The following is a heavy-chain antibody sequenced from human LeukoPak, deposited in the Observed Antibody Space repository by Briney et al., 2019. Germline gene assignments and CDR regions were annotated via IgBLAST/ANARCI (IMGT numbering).Heavy chain of an antibody. V-gene: IGHV3-30*18. CDR2: ISYDGSNK. CDR3: AKLPGGSDAFDI. CDR1: GFTFSSYG. Sequence: GGSLRLSCAASGFTFSSYGMHWVRQAPGKGLEWVAVISYDGSNKYYADSVKGRFTISRDNSKNTLYQQMNSLRAEDTAVYYCAKLPGGSDAFDIWGQGTMVTVSS. J-gene: IGHJ3*02. D-gene: IGHD3-10*01.